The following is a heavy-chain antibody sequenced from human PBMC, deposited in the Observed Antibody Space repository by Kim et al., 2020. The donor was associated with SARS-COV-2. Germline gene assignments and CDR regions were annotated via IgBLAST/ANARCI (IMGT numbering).Heavy chain of an antibody. V-gene: IGHV4-30-4*01. CDR1: GGSISSGDYY. CDR3: ARAERQDKEPAARPALLFDY. J-gene: IGHJ4*02. CDR2: IYYSGST. D-gene: IGHD6-6*01. Sequence: SETLSLTCTVSGGSISSGDYYWSWIRQPPGKGLEWIGYIYYSGSTYYNPSLKSRVTISVDTSKNQFSLKLSSVTAADTAVYYCARAERQDKEPAARPALLFDYWGQGTLVTVSS.